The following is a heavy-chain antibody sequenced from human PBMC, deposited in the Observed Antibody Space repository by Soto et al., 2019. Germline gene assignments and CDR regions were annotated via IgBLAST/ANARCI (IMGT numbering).Heavy chain of an antibody. V-gene: IGHV3-30*18. Sequence: QVQLVESGGGVVQPGRSLRLSCAASGFTFSSYGMHWVRQAPGKGLERVAVISYDGSNKYYADSVKGRFTISRDNSKNTLYLQMNSLRAEDTAVYYCAKPDDSSGYYPIDAFDIWGQGTMVTVSS. CDR2: ISYDGSNK. CDR1: GFTFSSYG. D-gene: IGHD3-22*01. J-gene: IGHJ3*02. CDR3: AKPDDSSGYYPIDAFDI.